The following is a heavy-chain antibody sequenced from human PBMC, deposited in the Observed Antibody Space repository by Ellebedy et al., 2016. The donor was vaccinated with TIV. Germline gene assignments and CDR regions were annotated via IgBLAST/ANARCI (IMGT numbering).Heavy chain of an antibody. D-gene: IGHD2-15*01. Sequence: MPSETLSLTCTVSGGSISSYYWSWIRQPPGKGLEWIGYVYYSGSTKYNPSLKSRVTISLDISKNQVSLKLGFVTAADTAVYYCARNTERYCTGGRCYGAYYFDYWGQGALVTVSS. J-gene: IGHJ4*02. CDR3: ARNTERYCTGGRCYGAYYFDY. CDR1: GGSISSYY. V-gene: IGHV4-59*08. CDR2: VYYSGST.